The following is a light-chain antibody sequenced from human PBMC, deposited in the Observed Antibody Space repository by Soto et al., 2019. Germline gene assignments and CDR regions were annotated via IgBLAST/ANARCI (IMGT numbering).Light chain of an antibody. J-gene: IGLJ1*01. CDR3: GSWDSSLSAYV. Sequence: QSVLTQPPSVSAAPGQKVTISCSGSGSNIGENYVSWYQQLPGTAPKLLIYDTNKRPSGIPDRFSGSKSGTSATLGITGLQTGDEADYYCGSWDSSLSAYVFGTGTKVTVL. CDR2: DTN. CDR1: GSNIGENY. V-gene: IGLV1-51*01.